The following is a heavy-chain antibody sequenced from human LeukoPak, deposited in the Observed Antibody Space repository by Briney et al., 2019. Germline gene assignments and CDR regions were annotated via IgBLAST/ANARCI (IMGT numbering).Heavy chain of an antibody. J-gene: IGHJ4*02. CDR2: MNPNSGNT. Sequence: ASVKVSCKASGYTFTGYYIHWVRQAPGQGLEWMGWMNPNSGNTGYAQKFQGRVTITRNTSISTVYMELSSLRSEDTAVYYCARGLAYYPFDYWGQGTLVTVSS. CDR1: GYTFTGYY. D-gene: IGHD2/OR15-2a*01. CDR3: ARGLAYYPFDY. V-gene: IGHV1-8*03.